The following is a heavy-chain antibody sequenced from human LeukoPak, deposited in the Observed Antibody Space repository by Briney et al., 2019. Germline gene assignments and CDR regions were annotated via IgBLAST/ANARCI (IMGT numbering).Heavy chain of an antibody. D-gene: IGHD2-21*02. V-gene: IGHV3-43*01. CDR3: AKDLSRLPDY. CDR2: ITWDGGTT. Sequence: GGSLRLSCVASGFNFEDYTVHSVRQVPGKGLQWVSLITWDGGTTYYTDSVKGRFTISRDNSKNTLYLQMNSLRAEDTAVYYCAKDLSRLPDYWGQGTLVTVSS. J-gene: IGHJ4*02. CDR1: GFNFEDYT.